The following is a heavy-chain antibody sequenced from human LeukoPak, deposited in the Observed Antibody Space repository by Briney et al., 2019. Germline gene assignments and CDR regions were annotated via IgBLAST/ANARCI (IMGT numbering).Heavy chain of an antibody. CDR3: ARLPLGAFGEVLNFDS. CDR1: GGSISSSSYY. Sequence: SETLSLTCTVSGGSISSSSYYWGWIRQPPGKGLEWIGSIYYSGSTYYNPSLKSRVTISVDTSKNQFSLKLSSVTAADTAVYYCARLPLGAFGEVLNFDSWGQGILVTVSS. CDR2: IYYSGST. D-gene: IGHD3-10*01. J-gene: IGHJ4*02. V-gene: IGHV4-39*07.